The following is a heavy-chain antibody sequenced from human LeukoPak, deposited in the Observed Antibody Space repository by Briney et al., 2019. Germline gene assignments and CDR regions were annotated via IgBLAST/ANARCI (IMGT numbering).Heavy chain of an antibody. Sequence: PGGSLRLSCAASGFTFSSYRMNWVRQGPGKGLEWVSYISTSDSTIYYADSVKGRFTISRGNAKNSLYLQMNSLRAEDTAVYYCARGTSTIDYWGQGTLVTVSS. V-gene: IGHV3-48*01. CDR3: ARGTSTIDY. CDR2: ISTSDSTI. J-gene: IGHJ4*02. CDR1: GFTFSSYR. D-gene: IGHD5/OR15-5a*01.